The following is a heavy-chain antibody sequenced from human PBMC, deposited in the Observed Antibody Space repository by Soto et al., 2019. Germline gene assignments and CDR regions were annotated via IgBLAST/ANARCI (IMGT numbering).Heavy chain of an antibody. CDR3: AKDGPAGGPFDY. Sequence: GGSLRRSCAVSGFTFSSCAMSWVRQAPGKGLEWVSAISASGGNTYYADSVKGRFTFSRDNSKNTLYLQMSSLRAEDTAIYYCAKDGPAGGPFDYWGQGTLVTVSS. CDR1: GFTFSSCA. D-gene: IGHD2-15*01. CDR2: ISASGGNT. V-gene: IGHV3-23*01. J-gene: IGHJ4*02.